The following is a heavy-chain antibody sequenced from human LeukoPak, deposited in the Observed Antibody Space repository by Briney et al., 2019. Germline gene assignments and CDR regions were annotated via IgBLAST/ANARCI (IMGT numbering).Heavy chain of an antibody. Sequence: ASVWDSSKPSGYTSSDYFIHSVSPTTGQRLEWMGWFNPYSGGTNYAEKFQGRVTMTRDTSITTAYMELSSLRSDDTAMYYCATLRRSGWYIGDWGQGTLVTVSS. V-gene: IGHV1-2*02. D-gene: IGHD6-19*01. CDR1: GYTSSDYF. CDR3: ATLRRSGWYIGD. J-gene: IGHJ4*02. CDR2: FNPYSGGT.